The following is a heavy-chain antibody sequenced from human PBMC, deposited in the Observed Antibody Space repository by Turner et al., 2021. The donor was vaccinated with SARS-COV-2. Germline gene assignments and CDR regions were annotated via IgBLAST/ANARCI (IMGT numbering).Heavy chain of an antibody. CDR3: ARGLGGGYYYGMDV. V-gene: IGHV3-30*04. D-gene: IGHD3-16*01. CDR2: ISYDGSNK. J-gene: IGHJ6*02. Sequence: QVQLVESGGGVVQPGWSLRLSCAASGFTFSSYAMHWVRQAPGKGLGWVAVISYDGSNKYYADSVKGRFTISRDNSKNTLYLQMNSLRADDTTIYYCARGLGGGYYYGMDVWGQGTTVSVSS. CDR1: GFTFSSYA.